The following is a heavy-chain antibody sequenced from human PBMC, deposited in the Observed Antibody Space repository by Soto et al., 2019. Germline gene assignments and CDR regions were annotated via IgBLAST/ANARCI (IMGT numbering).Heavy chain of an antibody. D-gene: IGHD4-4*01. CDR1: GWTFSSYA. CDR2: IIPIFGTA. Sequence: SVKVSCKACGWTFSSYAIRWVGQARGQGREWMGGIIPIFGTANYAQKFQGRVTITADESTSTAYMELSSLGSEDTAVYYCARGGNYDWYPAFLDVWGQGTTVTVSS. J-gene: IGHJ6*02. CDR3: ARGGNYDWYPAFLDV. V-gene: IGHV1-69*13.